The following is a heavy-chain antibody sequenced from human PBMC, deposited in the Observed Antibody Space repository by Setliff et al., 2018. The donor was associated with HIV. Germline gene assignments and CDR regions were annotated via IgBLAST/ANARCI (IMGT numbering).Heavy chain of an antibody. D-gene: IGHD2-2*01. V-gene: IGHV1-69*08. Sequence: SVKVSCKASGYTFTDYYMHWVRQAPGQGREWMGRIIPILGTANYAQNFQGRLTITADKSTSTTYMELSSLRSEDTAIYYCARDRVPYSSSPSALDPWGQGTQVTVSS. CDR3: ARDRVPYSSSPSALDP. CDR1: GYTFTDYY. CDR2: IIPILGTA. J-gene: IGHJ5*02.